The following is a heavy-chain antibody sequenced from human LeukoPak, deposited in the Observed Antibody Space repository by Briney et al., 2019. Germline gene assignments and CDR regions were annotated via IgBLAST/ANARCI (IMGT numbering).Heavy chain of an antibody. CDR3: ARGLISESY. D-gene: IGHD2/OR15-2a*01. V-gene: IGHV1-8*01. J-gene: IGHJ4*02. CDR1: GYTFTSYD. CDR2: MSPNTGYT. Sequence: GASVKVSCKASGYTFTSYDINWVRQAPGQGLEWMGWMSPNTGYTGYAQKFQGRVTMTRSTSISTAYMELSSLTSEDAAVYYCARGLISESYWGQGTLVTVSS.